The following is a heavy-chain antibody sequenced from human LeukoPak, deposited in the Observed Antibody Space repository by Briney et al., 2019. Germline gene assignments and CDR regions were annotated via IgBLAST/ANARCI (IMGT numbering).Heavy chain of an antibody. CDR2: LNTDGSST. V-gene: IGHV3-74*01. J-gene: IGHJ5*02. Sequence: GGSLRLSCAASGFTFSSYWMHWVRQAPGKGLVWVSRLNTDGSSTNYADSVKGRFTISRDNAKNTLYLQMNSLRAEDTAIYYCTRDRYRFDPWGRGTLVTVSS. CDR3: TRDRYRFDP. D-gene: IGHD3-9*01. CDR1: GFTFSSYW.